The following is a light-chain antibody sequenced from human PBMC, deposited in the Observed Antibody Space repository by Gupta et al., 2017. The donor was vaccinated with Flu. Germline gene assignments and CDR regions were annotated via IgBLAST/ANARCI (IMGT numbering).Light chain of an antibody. Sequence: EGATRSCRASQSVGNNYLAWYQLRPGQAPRLLISGASSRATGIPDRFSGSGSGTDFTLTISRLEPEDVAVYYCQQHSSSPLTFGGGTKVEI. CDR2: GAS. J-gene: IGKJ4*01. CDR3: QQHSSSPLT. CDR1: QSVGNNY. V-gene: IGKV3-20*01.